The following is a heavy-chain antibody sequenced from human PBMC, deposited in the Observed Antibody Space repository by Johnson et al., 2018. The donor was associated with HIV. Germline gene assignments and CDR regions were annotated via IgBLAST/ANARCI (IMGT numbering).Heavy chain of an antibody. V-gene: IGHV3-9*01. J-gene: IGHJ3*02. CDR1: GFTFDDYA. CDR3: ARMGWHHGFDI. D-gene: IGHD2-15*01. Sequence: VQLVESGGGLVQPDRSLRLSCVASGFTFDDYAMHWVRQAPGEGLEWVSGINWSSGNIDYADSVKGRFTISRDNTKNSLYLQMNSLRPEDTALYYCARMGWHHGFDIWGQGTMVTVSS. CDR2: INWSSGNI.